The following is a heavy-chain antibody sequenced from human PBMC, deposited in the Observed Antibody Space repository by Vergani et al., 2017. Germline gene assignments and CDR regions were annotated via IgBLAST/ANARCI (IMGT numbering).Heavy chain of an antibody. Sequence: VQLLESGGGLVQPGGSLRLSCAASGFTFSSYGMHWVRQAPGKGLEWVAVIWYDGSNKYYADSVKGRFTISRDNSKNTLYLQMNSLRAEDTAVYYCAKGPTGLLYGETFDYWGQGTLVTVSS. J-gene: IGHJ4*02. V-gene: IGHV3-33*06. CDR2: IWYDGSNK. CDR1: GFTFSSYG. CDR3: AKGPTGLLYGETFDY. D-gene: IGHD3-3*01.